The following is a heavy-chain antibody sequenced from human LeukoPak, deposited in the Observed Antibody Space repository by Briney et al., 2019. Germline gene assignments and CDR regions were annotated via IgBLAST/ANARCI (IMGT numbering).Heavy chain of an antibody. J-gene: IGHJ4*02. V-gene: IGHV4-61*02. CDR2: ISTSGIT. D-gene: IGHD4-11*01. CDR3: ARGPDHSNYVDY. Sequence: SSGTLSLTCTVSGGSISSGSYYWHWIRQPAGKGLEWIGRISTSGITKYNPSLKSRVTIPVDTSKNQFSLKLSSVTAADTAVYYCARGPDHSNYVDYWGQGTLVTVSS. CDR1: GGSISSGSYY.